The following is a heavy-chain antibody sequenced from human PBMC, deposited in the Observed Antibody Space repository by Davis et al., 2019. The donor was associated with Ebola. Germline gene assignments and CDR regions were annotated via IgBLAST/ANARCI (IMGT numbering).Heavy chain of an antibody. Sequence: SETLSLTCAVYGGSFSGYYWSWIRQPPGKGLEWIGEINHSGSTNYNPSLKSRVTISVDTSKNQFSLKLSSVTAADTAVYYCARNDYYYYYGMDVWGQGTTVTVSS. CDR3: ARNDYYYYYGMDV. CDR2: INHSGST. V-gene: IGHV4-34*01. CDR1: GGSFSGYY. J-gene: IGHJ6*02.